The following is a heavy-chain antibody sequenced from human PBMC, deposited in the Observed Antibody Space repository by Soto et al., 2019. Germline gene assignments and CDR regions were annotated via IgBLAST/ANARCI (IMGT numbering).Heavy chain of an antibody. V-gene: IGHV4-31*03. D-gene: IGHD2-15*01. CDR3: GKVLVGATGHTDPES. CDR2: IYYSVST. Sequence: SETLSLTCTVSGGSVSSGGYYWSWIRQHPGKGLEWIGYIYYSVSTYYNPSLKSRVTISVDTSKNQFSLKLSSVTAADTAVYYCGKVLVGATGHTDPESWGPGTMVTV. J-gene: IGHJ5*02. CDR1: GGSVSSGGYY.